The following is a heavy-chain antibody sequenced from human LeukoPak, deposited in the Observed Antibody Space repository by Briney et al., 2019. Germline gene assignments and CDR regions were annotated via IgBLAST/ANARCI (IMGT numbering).Heavy chain of an antibody. CDR1: GLTFNTYW. CDR2: TSPDGNEK. Sequence: GGSLRLSCAAYGLTFNTYWMNWVRQAPGKGLEWVANTSPDGNEKHYADFVKGRFSIFRDNAISILYLQMNSLRGEDTAVYYCLPGKGYWGQGTLVTVSS. D-gene: IGHD4-23*01. V-gene: IGHV3-7*01. J-gene: IGHJ4*02. CDR3: LPGKGY.